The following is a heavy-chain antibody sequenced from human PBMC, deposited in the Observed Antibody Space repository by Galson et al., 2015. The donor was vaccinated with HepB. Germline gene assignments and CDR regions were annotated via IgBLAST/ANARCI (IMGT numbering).Heavy chain of an antibody. Sequence: SLRLSCAASGFTFSSFRMHWVRQAPGKGLVWVSRINSDETTAHYADSVKGRFTISRDNAKNTLYLQMNSLRVEDTAVYYCARGGPYYYDSTGFWYFDLWGRGTPVTVSS. V-gene: IGHV3-74*01. D-gene: IGHD3-22*01. CDR2: INSDETTA. CDR3: ARGGPYYYDSTGFWYFDL. CDR1: GFTFSSFR. J-gene: IGHJ2*01.